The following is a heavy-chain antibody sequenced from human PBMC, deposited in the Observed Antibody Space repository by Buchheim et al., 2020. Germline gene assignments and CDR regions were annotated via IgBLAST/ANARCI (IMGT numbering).Heavy chain of an antibody. CDR3: ARLPSYSSSSSDY. Sequence: QVQLVQSGAEVKKPGASVKVSCKASGYTFTSYDINWVRQAPGQGLEWMGWMNHNRGNTGYAQKFQGRVTMTRNTSISQAYIELSSLRSEDTAMYYCARLPSYSSSSSDYWGQGTL. V-gene: IGHV1-8*01. D-gene: IGHD6-6*01. CDR2: MNHNRGNT. CDR1: GYTFTSYD. J-gene: IGHJ4*02.